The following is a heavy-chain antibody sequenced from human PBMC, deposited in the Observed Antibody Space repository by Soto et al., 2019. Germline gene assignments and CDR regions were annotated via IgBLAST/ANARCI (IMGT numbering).Heavy chain of an antibody. J-gene: IGHJ5*02. CDR2: ISWDSGTI. CDR3: VQGRYPTMASPLDH. V-gene: IGHV3-9*01. CDR1: GFTFDDCS. D-gene: IGHD5-12*01. Sequence: EVQLVESGGGLVQPGKSLRLSCVASGFTFDDCSMHWVRQAPGKGLGWVSGISWDSGTIGYADSVKGRFSISRDGAKNSLYLQMNSLRVEDAALYYCVQGRYPTMASPLDHWGQGTLVTVSS.